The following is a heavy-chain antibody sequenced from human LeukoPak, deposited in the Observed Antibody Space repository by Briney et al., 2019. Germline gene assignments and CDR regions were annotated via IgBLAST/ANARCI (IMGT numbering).Heavy chain of an antibody. J-gene: IGHJ3*01. CDR2: INTGSTTI. Sequence: GGSLRLSCAASGFTFSPYTMRWFRQPPGKGLEWISYINTGSTTIYYADSVKGRFTVSRDNAKNSLYLHMNSLRAEDTAVYYCARDLSVCDFDVWGQGTMVTVSS. V-gene: IGHV3-48*01. CDR1: GFTFSPYT. CDR3: ARDLSVCDFDV.